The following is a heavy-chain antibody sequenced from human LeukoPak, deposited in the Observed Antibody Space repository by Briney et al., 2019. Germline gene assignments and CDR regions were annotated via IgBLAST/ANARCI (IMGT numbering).Heavy chain of an antibody. Sequence: SVKVSCKASGGTFSSYAISWVRQPPGQGLEWMGGIIPIFGTANYAQKFQGRVTITTDESTSTAYMELSSLRSEDTAVYYCARQGTPYYYYYMDVWGKGTTVTVSS. J-gene: IGHJ6*03. CDR1: GGTFSSYA. D-gene: IGHD1-1*01. CDR3: ARQGTPYYYYYMDV. V-gene: IGHV1-69*05. CDR2: IIPIFGTA.